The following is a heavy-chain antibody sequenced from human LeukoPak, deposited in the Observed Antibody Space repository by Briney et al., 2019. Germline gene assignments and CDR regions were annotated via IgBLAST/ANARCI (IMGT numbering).Heavy chain of an antibody. D-gene: IGHD3-22*01. CDR1: GFSFSNAW. V-gene: IGHV3-15*01. CDR2: IKSKTDGGTT. Sequence: GGSLRLSCAASGFSFSNAWMSWVRQAPGKGVEWVGRIKSKTDGGTTDYAAPVKGRFTISRDDSKNTLYLQMNSLKTEDTAVYYCTTDGYYYDSSGYQNGDWGQGTLVTVSS. CDR3: TTDGYYYDSSGYQNGD. J-gene: IGHJ4*02.